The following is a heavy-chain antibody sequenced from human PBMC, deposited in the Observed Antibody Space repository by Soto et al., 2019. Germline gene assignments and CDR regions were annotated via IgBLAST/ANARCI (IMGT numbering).Heavy chain of an antibody. D-gene: IGHD6-6*01. V-gene: IGHV5-51*01. CDR1: GYSFTSYW. CDR3: ARQGSSRKYYYSGMDV. CDR2: IYPGDSDT. Sequence: GESLKISCKGSGYSFTSYWIGWVRQMPGKGLEWMGIIYPGDSDTICSPSFQGQVTISSEKCISAPYLQWIILKASDTAMYYCARQGSSRKYYYSGMDVWGQGTTVPFSS. J-gene: IGHJ6*02.